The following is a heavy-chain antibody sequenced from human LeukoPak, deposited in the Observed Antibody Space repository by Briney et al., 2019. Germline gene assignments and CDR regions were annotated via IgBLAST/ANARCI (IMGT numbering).Heavy chain of an antibody. D-gene: IGHD6-19*01. Sequence: GGSLRLSCAASGFTFSSYSMNWVRQAPGKGLEWVSSISSSSSYIYYADSVKGRFTISRDNAKNSPYLQMNSLRAEDTAVYYCARMAVAGTWSYFDYWGQGTLVTVSS. CDR1: GFTFSSYS. CDR3: ARMAVAGTWSYFDY. J-gene: IGHJ4*02. CDR2: ISSSSSYI. V-gene: IGHV3-21*01.